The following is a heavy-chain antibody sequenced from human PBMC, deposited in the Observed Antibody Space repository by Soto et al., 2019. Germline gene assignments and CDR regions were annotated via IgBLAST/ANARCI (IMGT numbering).Heavy chain of an antibody. CDR2: IYHSGST. V-gene: IGHV4-30-2*01. Sequence: QLQLHESGSGLVKPSQTLSLTCAVSGASISSGGYSWSWIRQPPGKGLEWIGYIYHSGSTYYNPSIKSRVTISVDRSKSQFSLKLSSVTAADTAVYYCARVPGPWGQGTLVTVSS. D-gene: IGHD3-10*01. CDR1: GASISSGGYS. J-gene: IGHJ5*02. CDR3: ARVPGP.